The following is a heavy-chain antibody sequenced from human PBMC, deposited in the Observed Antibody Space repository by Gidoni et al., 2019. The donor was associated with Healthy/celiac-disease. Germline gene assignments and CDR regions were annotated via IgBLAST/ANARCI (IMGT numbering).Heavy chain of an antibody. V-gene: IGHV4-39*07. Sequence: QLQLQESGPGLVKPSETLSLTCTVSGGSISSSSYYWGWIRQPPGKGLEWIGCIYYGGSTYYNPSLKSRVTISVDTSKSQLSLKLSSVTAADTAVYYCARSAGDYYDSSGYPYWGQGTLVTVSS. CDR3: ARSAGDYYDSSGYPY. CDR1: GGSISSSSYY. D-gene: IGHD3-22*01. J-gene: IGHJ4*02. CDR2: IYYGGST.